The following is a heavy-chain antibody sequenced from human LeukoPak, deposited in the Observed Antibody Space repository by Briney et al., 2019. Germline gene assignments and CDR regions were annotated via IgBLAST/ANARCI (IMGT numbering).Heavy chain of an antibody. CDR1: GGSISSGGHY. CDR2: ISYSGST. J-gene: IGHJ6*02. V-gene: IGHV4-31*03. CDR3: ARRNDPYGLDV. Sequence: PSQTLSLTCTVSGGSISSGGHYWNWIRQHPGKGLEWIGHISYSGSTYYDPSLKSRISISVDTSKNQFSLKLSSVTAADTAAYYCARRNDPYGLDVWGQGTTVTVSS. D-gene: IGHD1-1*01.